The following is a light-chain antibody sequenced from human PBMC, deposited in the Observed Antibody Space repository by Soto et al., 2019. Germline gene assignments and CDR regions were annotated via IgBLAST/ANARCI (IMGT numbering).Light chain of an antibody. J-gene: IGKJ4*01. CDR2: DVS. V-gene: IGKV3-15*01. CDR3: QQYDDWTLT. Sequence: EKVMTQSPATLSVSPGETATLSCRASQSVTNNYLAWYQQKPGLAPRLLIHDVSTRATGIPARFSGSGSGTEFTLTISSLQSEDFAVYYCQQYDDWTLTFGGGTKVDIK. CDR1: QSVTNN.